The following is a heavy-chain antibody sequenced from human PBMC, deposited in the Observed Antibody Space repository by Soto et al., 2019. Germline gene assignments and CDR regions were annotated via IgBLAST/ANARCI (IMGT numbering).Heavy chain of an antibody. CDR2: IYYSGST. CDR1: GGSVSSGSYY. V-gene: IGHV4-61*01. CDR3: ARTEWFQAFDY. Sequence: SETLSLTCTVSGGSVSSGSYYWSWIRQPPGKGLEWIGYIYYSGSTNYNPSLKSRVTISLDTSKNQFSLNLESMTAADTAVYYCARTEWFQAFDYWGQGTLVTVSS. J-gene: IGHJ4*02. D-gene: IGHD3-3*01.